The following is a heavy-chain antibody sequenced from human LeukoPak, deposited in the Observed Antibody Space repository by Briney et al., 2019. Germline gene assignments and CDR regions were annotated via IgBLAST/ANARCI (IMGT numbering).Heavy chain of an antibody. CDR3: ARGSHCSGGSCYHNFDY. Sequence: PSETLSLTCAVYGGSFSGYYWSWIRQPPGKGLEWIGEINHSGSTNYNPSLKSRVTISVDTSKNQFSLKLSSVTAADTAVYYCARGSHCSGGSCYHNFDYWGQGTLVTVSS. V-gene: IGHV4-34*01. CDR1: GGSFSGYY. J-gene: IGHJ4*02. D-gene: IGHD2-15*01. CDR2: INHSGST.